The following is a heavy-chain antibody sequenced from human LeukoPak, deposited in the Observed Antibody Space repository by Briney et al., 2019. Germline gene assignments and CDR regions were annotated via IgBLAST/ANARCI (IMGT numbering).Heavy chain of an antibody. J-gene: IGHJ4*02. Sequence: GRSLRLSCVVSGFTFSGYGMHWVRQAPGKGLEWVAVISYDGSNKYYADSVKGRFTISRDNSKNTLYLQMNSLRAEDTAVYYCAKDAGYYYGSGSYFDYWGQGTLVTVSS. V-gene: IGHV3-30*18. D-gene: IGHD3-10*01. CDR1: GFTFSGYG. CDR2: ISYDGSNK. CDR3: AKDAGYYYGSGSYFDY.